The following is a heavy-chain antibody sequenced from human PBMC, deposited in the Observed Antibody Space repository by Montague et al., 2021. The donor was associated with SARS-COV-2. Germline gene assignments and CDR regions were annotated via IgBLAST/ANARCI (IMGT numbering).Heavy chain of an antibody. CDR3: ARTVDSRSAGIFQH. V-gene: IGHV4-39*01. CDR1: GGSFSRSDYH. D-gene: IGHD5-12*01. Sequence: SETLSLTCTVSGGSFSRSDYHWGWIRQSPGKGLEWIVSLYYTGTAYYNPYLKSRVDISVDTTRNQFSLRLSSVTAADTAVYYCARTVDSRSAGIFQHWGQGTLVTVSS. J-gene: IGHJ1*01. CDR2: LYYTGTA.